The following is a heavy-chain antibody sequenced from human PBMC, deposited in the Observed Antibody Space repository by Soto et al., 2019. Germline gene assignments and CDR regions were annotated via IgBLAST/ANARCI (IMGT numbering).Heavy chain of an antibody. CDR2: IYHSGST. D-gene: IGHD4-17*01. V-gene: IGHV4-30-2*01. CDR1: GGSISSGGYS. CDR3: ARGGATVTEAVFDY. J-gene: IGHJ4*02. Sequence: PSATLSLTCTVSGGSISSGGYSWSWIRQPPGKGLEWIGYIYHSGSTYYNPSLKSRVTISVDRSKNQFSLKLSSVTAADTAVYYCARGGATVTEAVFDYWGQGTLVTVSS.